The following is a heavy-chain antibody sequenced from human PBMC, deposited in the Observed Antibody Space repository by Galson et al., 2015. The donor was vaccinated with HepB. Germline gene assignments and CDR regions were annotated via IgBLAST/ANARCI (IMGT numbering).Heavy chain of an antibody. CDR3: AREGGRDGYKQYYYYGMDV. J-gene: IGHJ6*02. D-gene: IGHD5-24*01. V-gene: IGHV4-59*01. CDR1: GGSISSYY. Sequence: ETLSLTCTVSGGSISSYYWSWIRQPPGKGLEWIGYIYYSGSTNYNPSLKSRVTISVDTSKNQFSLKLSSVTAADTAVYYCAREGGRDGYKQYYYYGMDVWGQGTTVTVSS. CDR2: IYYSGST.